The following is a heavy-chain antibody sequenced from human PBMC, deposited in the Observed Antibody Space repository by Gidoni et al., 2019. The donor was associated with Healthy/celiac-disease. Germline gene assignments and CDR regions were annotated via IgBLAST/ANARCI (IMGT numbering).Heavy chain of an antibody. CDR1: GFTVSSNY. CDR2: IYSGGST. CDR3: AREGQQLALDY. J-gene: IGHJ4*02. V-gene: IGHV3-53*02. Sequence: EVQLVETGGGLIKPAGSLRISCSASGFTVSSNYMSWVRQAPGKGLEWVSVIYSGGSTYYADSVKGRFTISRDNSKNTLYLQMNSLRAEDTAVYYCAREGQQLALDYWGQGTLVTVSS. D-gene: IGHD6-13*01.